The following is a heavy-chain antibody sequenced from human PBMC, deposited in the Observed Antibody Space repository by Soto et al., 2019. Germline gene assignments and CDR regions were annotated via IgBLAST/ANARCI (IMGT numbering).Heavy chain of an antibody. CDR3: AKDTISWSTGFAY. CDR2: ISGSGSST. Sequence: GWSLRLSCAASGFTFSNFAMSWVRQAPGKGLEWVSAISGSGSSTSYAESVKGRFAISRDNSNNTLYLQMNSLRADDTAVYYCAKDTISWSTGFAYWGQGTRGTVSS. V-gene: IGHV3-23*01. D-gene: IGHD6-13*01. J-gene: IGHJ4*02. CDR1: GFTFSNFA.